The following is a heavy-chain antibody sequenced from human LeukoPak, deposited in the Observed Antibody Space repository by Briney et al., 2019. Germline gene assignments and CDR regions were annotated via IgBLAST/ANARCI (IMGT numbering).Heavy chain of an antibody. Sequence: PGGSLRLSCAASGFTFSDYYMSWIRQAPGKGLEWVSYISSSGSTIYYADSVKGRFTISRDNAKNSLYLQMNSLRAEDTAVYYCAREREEAGRGYYYYYMDVWGKGTTVTVSS. CDR2: ISSSGSTI. CDR3: AREREEAGRGYYYYYMDV. V-gene: IGHV3-11*04. D-gene: IGHD6-19*01. CDR1: GFTFSDYY. J-gene: IGHJ6*03.